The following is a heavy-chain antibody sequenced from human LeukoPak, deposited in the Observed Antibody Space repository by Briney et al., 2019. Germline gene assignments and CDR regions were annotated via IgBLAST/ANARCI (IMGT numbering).Heavy chain of an antibody. CDR3: ARCDSSRWNGIDY. J-gene: IGHJ4*02. CDR2: IHSGGNT. V-gene: IGHV3-53*01. D-gene: IGHD6-13*01. CDR1: GLTFRSNY. Sequence: GGSLRLSCAASGLTFRSNYMGWARQAPGKGLEGVSVIHSGGNTYYADSVKGRFTISRDNSRNTMDLQMNSLRAEDTAVYYCARCDSSRWNGIDYWGQGTLVTVSS.